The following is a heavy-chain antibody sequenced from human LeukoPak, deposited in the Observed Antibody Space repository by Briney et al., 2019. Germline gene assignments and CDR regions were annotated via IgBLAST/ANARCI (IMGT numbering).Heavy chain of an antibody. CDR2: ICAYNGNT. J-gene: IGHJ4*02. CDR3: ARGEVGGSYGIAFDY. D-gene: IGHD1-26*01. Sequence: ASVKVSCKASGYTFISYGISWVRQAPGQGLEWMGWICAYNGNTNYAQKFQGRVTMTTDTSTSTAYMELRSLRSDDTAVYYCARGEVGGSYGIAFDYWGQGTLVTVSS. V-gene: IGHV1-18*01. CDR1: GYTFISYG.